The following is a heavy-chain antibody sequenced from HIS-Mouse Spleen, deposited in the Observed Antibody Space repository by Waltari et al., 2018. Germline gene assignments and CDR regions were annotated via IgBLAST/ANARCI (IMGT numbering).Heavy chain of an antibody. V-gene: IGHV4-39*07. Sequence: QLQLQESGPGLVKPSETLSLTCTVSGGSISSSSYYWGWIRQPPGKGLEWIGSIYYSGSTYYNPSLKSRVTISVDTSKNQFSLKLSSVTAADTAVYYCASEERSNWIFDYWGQGTLVTVSS. J-gene: IGHJ4*02. CDR1: GGSISSSSYY. CDR2: IYYSGST. CDR3: ASEERSNWIFDY. D-gene: IGHD1-20*01.